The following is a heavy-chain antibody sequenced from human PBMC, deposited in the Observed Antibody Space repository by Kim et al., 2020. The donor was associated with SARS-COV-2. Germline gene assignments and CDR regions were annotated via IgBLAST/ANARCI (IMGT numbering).Heavy chain of an antibody. CDR3: AKETYYDILGYYYYGMDV. D-gene: IGHD3-9*01. J-gene: IGHJ6*02. V-gene: IGHV3-23*01. Sequence: KGRFTISRANSKNTLYLQMNSLRAEDTAVYYCAKETYYDILGYYYYGMDVWGQGTTVTVSS.